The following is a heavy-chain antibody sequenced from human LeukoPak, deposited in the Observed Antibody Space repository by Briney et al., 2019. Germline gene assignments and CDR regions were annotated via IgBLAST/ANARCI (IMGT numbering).Heavy chain of an antibody. V-gene: IGHV3-11*04. CDR2: ISSSGSTI. CDR3: ARDLSAANARVRGVTDDY. Sequence: GGSLRLSCAASGFTFDDYGMSWVRQAPGKGLEWVSYISSSGSTIYYADSVKSRFTISRDNAKNSLYLQMNSLRAEDTAVYYCARDLSAANARVRGVTDDYWGQGTLVTVSS. J-gene: IGHJ4*02. D-gene: IGHD3-10*01. CDR1: GFTFDDYG.